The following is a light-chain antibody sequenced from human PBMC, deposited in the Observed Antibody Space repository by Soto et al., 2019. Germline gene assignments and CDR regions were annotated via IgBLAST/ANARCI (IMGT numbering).Light chain of an antibody. CDR3: QQSYSTPFMYT. V-gene: IGKV1-39*01. CDR1: QSISSY. J-gene: IGKJ2*01. Sequence: DIQMTQSPSSLSASVGDRVTITCRASQSISSYLNWYQQKPGKAPKLLIYAASSLQSGIPSRFSGSGSGTDFTLTISSLQPEDFATYSCQQSYSTPFMYTFGQGTKLEIK. CDR2: AAS.